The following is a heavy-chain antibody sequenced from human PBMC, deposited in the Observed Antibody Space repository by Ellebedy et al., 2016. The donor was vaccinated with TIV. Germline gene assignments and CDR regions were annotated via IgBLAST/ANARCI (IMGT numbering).Heavy chain of an antibody. V-gene: IGHV3-72*01. D-gene: IGHD6-19*01. J-gene: IGHJ3*01. CDR1: GFNFSNHY. CDR2: TRDEANKYTT. Sequence: GGSLRLSCAASGFNFSNHYMDWVRQAPGKGPEWVGRTRDEANKYTTDYAASVKGRFTISRDGSKSSFYLQMHSLKIEDTAVYYCARTAMAGLGWAFDVWGQGTKVTVSS. CDR3: ARTAMAGLGWAFDV.